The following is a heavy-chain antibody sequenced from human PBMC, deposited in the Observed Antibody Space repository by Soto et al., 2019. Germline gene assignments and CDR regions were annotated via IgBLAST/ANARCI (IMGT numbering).Heavy chain of an antibody. CDR3: SRAVAGTIGAFDI. Sequence: LETLSLTCAVSGYSISSGYYWGWIRQPPGKGLEWIGSLYHTGSNYYNPSLKSRVTISVDTSKNHFSLKLSSVTAADTAVYYCSRAVAGTIGAFDIWGQGTMVTVSS. J-gene: IGHJ3*02. CDR2: LYHTGSN. V-gene: IGHV4-38-2*01. CDR1: GYSISSGYY. D-gene: IGHD6-19*01.